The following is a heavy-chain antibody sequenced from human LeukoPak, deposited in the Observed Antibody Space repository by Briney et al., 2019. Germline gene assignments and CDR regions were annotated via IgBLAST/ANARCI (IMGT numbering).Heavy chain of an antibody. J-gene: IGHJ4*02. V-gene: IGHV7-4-1*02. CDR3: ARDSLTGSGWYRGNY. CDR1: GYTFTGYY. CDR2: INTNTGNP. Sequence: ASVKVSCKASGYTFTGYYMHWVRQAPGQGLEWMGWINTNTGNPTYAQGFTGRFVFSLGTSVSTAYLQISSLKAEDTAVYYCARDSLTGSGWYRGNYWGQGTLVTVSS. D-gene: IGHD6-19*01.